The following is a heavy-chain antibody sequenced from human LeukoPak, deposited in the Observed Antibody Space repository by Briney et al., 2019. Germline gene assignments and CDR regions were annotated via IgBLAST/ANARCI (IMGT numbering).Heavy chain of an antibody. CDR1: GGTFSSYA. CDR3: ARDGDGSGSYYNVLDY. J-gene: IGHJ4*02. CDR2: IIPIFGTA. V-gene: IGHV1-69*06. D-gene: IGHD3-10*01. Sequence: AASVKVSCKASGGTFSSYAISWVRQAPGQGLEWMGGIIPIFGTANYAQKFQGRVTITADKSTSTAYMELSRLRSDDTAVYYCARDGDGSGSYYNVLDYWGQGTLVTVSS.